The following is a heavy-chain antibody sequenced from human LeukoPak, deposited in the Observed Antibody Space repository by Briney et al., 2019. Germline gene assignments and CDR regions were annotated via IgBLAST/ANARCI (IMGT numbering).Heavy chain of an antibody. D-gene: IGHD3-3*01. Sequence: EESLKISCKGSGYSFTSYWIGWVRQMPGKGLEWMGIIYPGDSDTRYSPSFQGQVTISADKSISTAYLQWSSLKASDTAMYYCARLALGGVVITLIDYWGQGTLVTVSS. J-gene: IGHJ4*02. CDR3: ARLALGGVVITLIDY. CDR1: GYSFTSYW. V-gene: IGHV5-51*01. CDR2: IYPGDSDT.